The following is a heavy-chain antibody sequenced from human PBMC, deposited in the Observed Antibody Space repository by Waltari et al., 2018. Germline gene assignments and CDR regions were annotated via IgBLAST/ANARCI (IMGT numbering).Heavy chain of an antibody. Sequence: QLQLQESAPGLVKPSETLSLTCSVSGGSISSSRYYWGWIRPSQGKGLEWIGSIYYSGSIYYNPTLQSRVTISGDTSKNQFSLNLSSVTAADTAVYYCARHWKRNGYRFDPWGQGTRVNVSS. CDR2: IYYSGSI. D-gene: IGHD5-12*01. J-gene: IGHJ5*02. CDR3: ARHWKRNGYRFDP. CDR1: GGSISSSRYY. V-gene: IGHV4-39*01.